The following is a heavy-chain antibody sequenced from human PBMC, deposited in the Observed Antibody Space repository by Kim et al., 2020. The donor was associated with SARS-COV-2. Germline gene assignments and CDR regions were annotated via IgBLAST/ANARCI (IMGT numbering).Heavy chain of an antibody. CDR3: TTESLSGSYYDHTDY. J-gene: IGHJ4*02. CDR1: GFTFSNAW. D-gene: IGHD1-26*01. CDR2: IKSKTDGGTT. V-gene: IGHV3-15*01. Sequence: GGSLRLSCAASGFTFSNAWMSWVRQAPGKGLEWVGRIKSKTDGGTTDYAAPVKGRFTISRDDSKNTLYLQMNSLKTEDTAVYYCTTESLSGSYYDHTDYWGQGTLVTVSS.